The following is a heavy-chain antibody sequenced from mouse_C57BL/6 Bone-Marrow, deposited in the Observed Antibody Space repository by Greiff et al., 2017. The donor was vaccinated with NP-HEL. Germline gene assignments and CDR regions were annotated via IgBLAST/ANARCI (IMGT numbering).Heavy chain of an antibody. V-gene: IGHV5-4*03. Sequence: EVMLVESGGGLVKPGGSLKLSCAASGFTFSSYAMSWVRQTPEKRLEWVATISDGGSYTYYPDNVKGRFTISRDNAKNNLYLQMSHLKSEDTAMYYCAKRPAYGYFDVWGTGTTVTVSS. CDR2: ISDGGSYT. CDR3: AKRPAYGYFDV. CDR1: GFTFSSYA. J-gene: IGHJ1*03.